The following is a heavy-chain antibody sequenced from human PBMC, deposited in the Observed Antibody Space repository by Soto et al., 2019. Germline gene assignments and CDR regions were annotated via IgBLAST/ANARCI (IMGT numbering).Heavy chain of an antibody. D-gene: IGHD6-13*01. V-gene: IGHV4-4*02. Sequence: SETLSLTCAVSGGSISGSNWWSWVRQPPGKGLEWIGEIYHSGSTNYNPSLKSRVTISVDKSKNQFSLKLSSVTAADTAVYYCARGGYSSSWYGADYYYYGMDVWGQGTTVTVSS. CDR3: ARGGYSSSWYGADYYYYGMDV. CDR1: GGSISGSNW. CDR2: IYHSGST. J-gene: IGHJ6*02.